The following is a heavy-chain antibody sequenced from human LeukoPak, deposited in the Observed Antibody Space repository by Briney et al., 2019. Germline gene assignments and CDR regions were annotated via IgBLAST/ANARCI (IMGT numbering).Heavy chain of an antibody. J-gene: IGHJ4*02. Sequence: PGGSLRLSCAASGFTFSDYYMSWIRQAPGKGLEWLSYISSGGSSIYYADSVKGRFTISRDNAKNSLYLQMNSLRGEDTAVYYCARVGREEQWLPGHDYWGQGTLVTVSS. CDR2: ISSGGSSI. V-gene: IGHV3-11*04. D-gene: IGHD6-19*01. CDR3: ARVGREEQWLPGHDY. CDR1: GFTFSDYY.